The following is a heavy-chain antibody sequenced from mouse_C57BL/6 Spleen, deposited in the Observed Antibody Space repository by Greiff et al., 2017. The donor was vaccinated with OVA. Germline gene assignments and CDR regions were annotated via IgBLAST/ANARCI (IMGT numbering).Heavy chain of an antibody. CDR1: GYTFTEYT. CDR3: ARHEDRVYDYPYAMDY. Sequence: QVHVKQPGAELVKPGASVKLSCKASGYTFTEYTIHWVKQRSGQGLEWIGWFYPGSGSIKYNEKFKDKATLTADKSSSTVYMELSRLTSEDSAVYFCARHEDRVYDYPYAMDYWGQGTSVTVSS. V-gene: IGHV1-62-2*01. D-gene: IGHD2-4*01. J-gene: IGHJ4*01. CDR2: FYPGSGSI.